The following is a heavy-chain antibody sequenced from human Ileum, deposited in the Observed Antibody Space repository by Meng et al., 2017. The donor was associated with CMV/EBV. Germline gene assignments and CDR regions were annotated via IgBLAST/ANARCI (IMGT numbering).Heavy chain of an antibody. CDR1: GGTLSSNA. Sequence: VQLVQCGAEVKKPGSSGKVSCEASGGTLSSNAISWVRHAPGQGLEWMGVISPIFRTSNYAQKFQGRLTITADESTSTAYMELSSLTSGDTAVYYCATSGRGPKYYFDYWGQGTLVTVSS. CDR2: ISPIFRTS. CDR3: ATSGRGPKYYFDY. V-gene: IGHV1-69*12. D-gene: IGHD1-14*01. J-gene: IGHJ4*02.